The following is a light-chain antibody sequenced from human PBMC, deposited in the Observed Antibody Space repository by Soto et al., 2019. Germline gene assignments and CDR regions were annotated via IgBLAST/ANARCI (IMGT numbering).Light chain of an antibody. CDR2: GAS. V-gene: IGKV3-20*01. J-gene: IGKJ1*01. CDR1: QSVSSNY. Sequence: EIVLTQSPGTLSLSPGERATLSCRASQSVSSNYLAWYQQKPGQAPRLLIYGASSRATGIPDRFSGSGSGTEFTLTISSLEPEDFAVYYCQQYGSWPRAFGQGTKVDIK. CDR3: QQYGSWPRA.